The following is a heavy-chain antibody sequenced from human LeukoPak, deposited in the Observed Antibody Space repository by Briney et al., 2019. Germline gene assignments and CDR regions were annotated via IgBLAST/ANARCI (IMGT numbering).Heavy chain of an antibody. CDR2: IYYSGST. Sequence: SETLSLTCTVSGGSISSYYWSWIRQPPGKGLEWIGYIYYSGSTNYKPSLKSRVNISIDTSKNQFSLKLSSVTAADTAVYYCARVSDILTGYYPWAFDIWGQGTMVTVSS. V-gene: IGHV4-59*01. J-gene: IGHJ3*02. D-gene: IGHD3-9*01. CDR1: GGSISSYY. CDR3: ARVSDILTGYYPWAFDI.